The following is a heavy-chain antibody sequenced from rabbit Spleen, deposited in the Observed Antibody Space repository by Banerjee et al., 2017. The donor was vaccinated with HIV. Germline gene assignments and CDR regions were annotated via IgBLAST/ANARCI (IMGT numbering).Heavy chain of an antibody. V-gene: IGHV1S47*01. D-gene: IGHD7-1*01. CDR1: GFDFSSYG. J-gene: IGHJ4*01. Sequence: QEQLVESGGGLVQPGGSLKLSCKASGFDFSSYGVSWVRQAPGKGLEWIGYIDPIFYNTYYANWVNGRFTISSHNAQNTLYLQMTSLTVADTAAYFCARNPVVGWNFSLWGPGTLVTVS. CDR3: ARNPVVGWNFSL. CDR2: IDPIFYNT.